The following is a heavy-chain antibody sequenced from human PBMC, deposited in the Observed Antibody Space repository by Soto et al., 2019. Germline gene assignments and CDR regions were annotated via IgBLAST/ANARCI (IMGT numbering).Heavy chain of an antibody. CDR2: IYYSGST. V-gene: IGHV4-59*01. D-gene: IGHD3-10*01. J-gene: IGHJ5*02. CDR1: GGSISSYY. Sequence: QVQLQESGPGLVKPSETLSLTCTVSGGSISSYYWSWIRQPPGKGLEWIGYIYYSGSTNYNPSLKCRVTTSVDTSKNQFSLKLSSVTAADTAVYYCARGLWFGELFPWFDPWGQGTLVTVSS. CDR3: ARGLWFGELFPWFDP.